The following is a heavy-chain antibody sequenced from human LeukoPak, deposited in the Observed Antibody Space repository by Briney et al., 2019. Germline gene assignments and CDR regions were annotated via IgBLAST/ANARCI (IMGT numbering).Heavy chain of an antibody. V-gene: IGHV4-30-4*01. CDR3: ARFPADYYDSGGPFDY. CDR2: IYYSGST. CDR1: GGSISSGDYY. J-gene: IGHJ4*02. Sequence: PSETLSLTCTVSGGSISSGDYYWSWIRQPPGKGLEWIGYIYYSGSTYYNPSLKSRVTISVDTSKNQLSLKLSSVTAADTAVYYCARFPADYYDSGGPFDYWGQGTLVTVSS. D-gene: IGHD3-22*01.